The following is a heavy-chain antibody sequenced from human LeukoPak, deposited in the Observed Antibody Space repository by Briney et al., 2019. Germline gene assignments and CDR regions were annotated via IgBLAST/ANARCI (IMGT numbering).Heavy chain of an antibody. CDR3: AKARRAPTYYDY. V-gene: IGHV3-23*01. Sequence: GGSLRLSCAASGFTFSSYAMSWVRQAPGKGLEWVSAISGSGGSTYYADSVKGRFTISRDNSKNTLYPQMNSLRAEDTAVYYCAKARRAPTYYDYWGQGTLVTVSS. J-gene: IGHJ4*02. D-gene: IGHD1-1*01. CDR1: GFTFSSYA. CDR2: ISGSGGST.